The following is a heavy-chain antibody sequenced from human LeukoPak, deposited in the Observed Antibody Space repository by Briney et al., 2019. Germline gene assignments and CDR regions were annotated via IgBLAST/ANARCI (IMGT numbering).Heavy chain of an antibody. CDR1: GFPFSTYY. J-gene: IGHJ1*01. CDR3: AFLVREPQH. D-gene: IGHD3-10*01. Sequence: GGSLRLSCTVSGFPFSTYYMGWLRQPPGKGLEWVAMNNNDGSDKSYVDSLKGRFTISRDNAKNSLFLQMSSLTAEDTAVYYCAFLVREPQHWGRGTLVTVSS. V-gene: IGHV3-7*01. CDR2: NNNDGSDK.